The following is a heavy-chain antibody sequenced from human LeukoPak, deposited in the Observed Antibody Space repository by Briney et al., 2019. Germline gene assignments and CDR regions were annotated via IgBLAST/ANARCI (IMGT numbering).Heavy chain of an antibody. D-gene: IGHD5-18*01. CDR3: ARDLLDSASDAFDI. V-gene: IGHV3-30-3*01. J-gene: IGHJ3*02. CDR1: GFTFSSYW. CDR2: ISYDGSNK. Sequence: PGGSLRLSCAASGFTFSSYWMSWVRQAPGKGLEWVAVISYDGSNKYYADSVKGRFTISRDNSKNTLYLQMNSLRAEDTAVYYCARDLLDSASDAFDIWGQGTMVTVSS.